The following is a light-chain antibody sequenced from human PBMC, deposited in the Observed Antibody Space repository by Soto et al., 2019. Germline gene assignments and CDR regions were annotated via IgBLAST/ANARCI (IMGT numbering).Light chain of an antibody. CDR1: QNILTY. J-gene: IGKJ2*01. CDR3: PQSYSVPLT. CDR2: AAS. V-gene: IGKV1-39*01. Sequence: DIQMTQSPSSLSASVGDRVSITCRSSQNILTYLNWYQQRAGEVPRFLIYAASSLQDGVPSRFSGSESGTEFTLSISSLQPEDFGTYYCPQSYSVPLTFGQGTKLE.